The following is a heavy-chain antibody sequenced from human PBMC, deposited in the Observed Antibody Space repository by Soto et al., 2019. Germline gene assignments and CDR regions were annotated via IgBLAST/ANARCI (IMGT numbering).Heavy chain of an antibody. V-gene: IGHV4-59*01. CDR1: GGSISSYY. CDR2: IYYSGST. J-gene: IGHJ6*02. D-gene: IGHD3-9*01. Sequence: SETLSLTCTVSGGSISSYYWSWIRQPPGKGLEWIGYIYYSGSTNYNPSLTSRVTISVDTSKNQISLKLSSVTAADTAVYYCAGDTSPRNYDILTGYLGSYYYCMDVWGQGTTVTVSS. CDR3: AGDTSPRNYDILTGYLGSYYYCMDV.